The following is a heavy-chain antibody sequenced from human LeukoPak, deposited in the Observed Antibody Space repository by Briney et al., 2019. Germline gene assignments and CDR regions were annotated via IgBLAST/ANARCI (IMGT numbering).Heavy chain of an antibody. CDR1: GYTLTGLS. CDR2: FDPEDGGT. D-gene: IGHD1-26*01. Sequence: GASVKVSCKVSGYTLTGLSMHWVRQAPGKGLEWMGGFDPEDGGTIYAQKFQGRVTMTEDTSTGTAYMELSSLRSEDTAVYYCATEGGSGSYQDFDYWGQGTLVTVSS. CDR3: ATEGGSGSYQDFDY. J-gene: IGHJ4*02. V-gene: IGHV1-24*01.